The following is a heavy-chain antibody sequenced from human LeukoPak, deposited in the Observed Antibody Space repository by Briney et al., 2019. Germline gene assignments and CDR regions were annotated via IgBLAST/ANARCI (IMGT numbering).Heavy chain of an antibody. CDR2: MNPNSGNT. J-gene: IGHJ4*02. V-gene: IGHV1-8*01. CDR3: ARWDNSDFDY. Sequence: ASVKVSCKASGYTFTSYDINWVRQATGQGPEWMGWMNPNSGNTGYAQKFQGRVTMTRNTSISTAYMKLSSLRSEDTAVYYCARWDNSDFDYWGQGTLVTVPS. CDR1: GYTFTSYD. D-gene: IGHD4-23*01.